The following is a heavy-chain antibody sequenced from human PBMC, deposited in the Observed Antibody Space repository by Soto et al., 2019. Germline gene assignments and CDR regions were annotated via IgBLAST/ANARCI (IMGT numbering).Heavy chain of an antibody. Sequence: QVQLPESGPGTVKPSQTPFLTCTVSGDPISSGGYFWSLNPPHPGKGLEWIGYIYYRGSTTYNPSLKSRVSISVDTSKNQFSVKLSSVTAADTAVYYCARDRRQYLAPGAFDIWGQGTTVIVSS. CDR3: ARDRRQYLAPGAFDI. V-gene: IGHV4-31*03. J-gene: IGHJ3*02. CDR1: GDPISSGGYF. CDR2: IYYRGST. D-gene: IGHD2-2*02.